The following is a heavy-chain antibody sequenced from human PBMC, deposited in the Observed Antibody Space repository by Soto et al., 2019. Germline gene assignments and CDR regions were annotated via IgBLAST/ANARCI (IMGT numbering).Heavy chain of an antibody. J-gene: IGHJ6*02. CDR2: INPSGGST. CDR1: GYTFTSYY. CDR3: AREFSHGADVYYYYGMAV. Sequence: QVQLVQSGAEVKKPGASVKVSCKASGYTFTSYYMHWVRQAPGQGLEWMGIINPSGGSTSYAQKFQGRVPMTRDTSTGTGYMELSSLRSEDTAVYYCAREFSHGADVYYYYGMAVWGQGTTVTVSS. V-gene: IGHV1-46*01.